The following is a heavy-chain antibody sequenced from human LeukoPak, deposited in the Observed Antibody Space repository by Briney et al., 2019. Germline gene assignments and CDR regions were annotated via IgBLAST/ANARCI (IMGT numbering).Heavy chain of an antibody. CDR2: IYYSGST. J-gene: IGHJ4*02. CDR3: ASVDTAMVVDY. V-gene: IGHV4-31*03. CDR1: GGSISSGGYY. D-gene: IGHD5-18*01. Sequence: PSETLSLTCTVSGGSISSGGYYWSWIRQHPGKGLEWIGYIYYSGSTYYNPSLKSRVTVSVDTSKNQSSLKLSSVTAADTAVYYCASVDTAMVVDYWGQGTLVTVSS.